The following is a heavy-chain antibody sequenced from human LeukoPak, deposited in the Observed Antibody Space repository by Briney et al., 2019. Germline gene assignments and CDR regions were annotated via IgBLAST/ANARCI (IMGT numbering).Heavy chain of an antibody. CDR1: GGSISSSSYY. V-gene: IGHV4-39*07. Sequence: TSETLSLTCTVSGGSISSSSYYWGWIRQPPGKGLEWIGSIYYSGSTYCNPSLKSRVTISVDTSKNQFSLKLSSVTAADTAVYNSARVRGLGGHNYDILTGYSQYYFDYWGQGTLVTVSS. CDR3: ARVRGLGGHNYDILTGYSQYYFDY. D-gene: IGHD3-9*01. CDR2: IYYSGST. J-gene: IGHJ4*02.